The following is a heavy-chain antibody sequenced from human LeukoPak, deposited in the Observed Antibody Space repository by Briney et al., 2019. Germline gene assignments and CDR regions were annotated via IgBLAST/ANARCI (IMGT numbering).Heavy chain of an antibody. CDR1: GYTFTSYD. CDR3: ARLYLPATRFDY. CDR2: MNPNSGNT. J-gene: IGHJ4*02. D-gene: IGHD5-24*01. V-gene: IGHV1-8*03. Sequence: GASVKVSCKASGYTFTSYDINWVRQATGQGLEWMGWMNPNSGNTGYAQKFQGRVTITRNTSISTAYMELSSLRSEDTAVYYCARLYLPATRFDYWGRGTLVTVSS.